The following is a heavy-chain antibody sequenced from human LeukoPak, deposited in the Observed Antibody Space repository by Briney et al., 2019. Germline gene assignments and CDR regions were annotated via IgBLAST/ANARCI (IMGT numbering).Heavy chain of an antibody. J-gene: IGHJ6*03. CDR3: ARHIGGGIEDMDV. CDR1: GGSIGTYY. V-gene: IGHV4-59*08. D-gene: IGHD3-16*02. Sequence: PSETLSLTCTVSGGSIGTYYWSWVRQSPGTGLEWIGYIYVTGTKYNPYLQSRVTISVDRSRNQFFLKMTSVTAADTAVYYCARHIGGGIEDMDVWGRGTKVTVSS. CDR2: IYVTGT.